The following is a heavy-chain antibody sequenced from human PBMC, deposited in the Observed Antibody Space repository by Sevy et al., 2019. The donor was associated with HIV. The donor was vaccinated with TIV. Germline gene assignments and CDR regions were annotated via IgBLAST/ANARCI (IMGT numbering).Heavy chain of an antibody. V-gene: IGHV1-18*01. CDR3: ARDSESSAWDAFDI. J-gene: IGHJ3*02. D-gene: IGHD6-19*01. CDR1: GYTFTRYG. Sequence: ASVKVSCEASGYTFTRYGISWVRQAPGQGLEWMGWISAYTGSTHYAQKLQGRVIMTTDTSTSTAYLELRSLRSDDTAVYYCARDSESSAWDAFDIWGQGTMVTVSS. CDR2: ISAYTGST.